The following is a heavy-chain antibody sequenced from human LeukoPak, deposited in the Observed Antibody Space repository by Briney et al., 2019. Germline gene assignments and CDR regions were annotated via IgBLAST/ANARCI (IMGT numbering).Heavy chain of an antibody. CDR3: GRPSADGLERAHIDC. CDR2: IYPADSDT. V-gene: IGHV5-51*07. CDR1: GYNFSTYW. J-gene: IGHJ4*02. Sequence: GESLKISCQASGYNFSTYWIAWVHQMPGKGLESMGIIYPADSDTRYSPSFQGQVTISADKSISTAYLQWSGLKASDTAIYYCGRPSADGLERAHIDCWGQGTLVTVSS.